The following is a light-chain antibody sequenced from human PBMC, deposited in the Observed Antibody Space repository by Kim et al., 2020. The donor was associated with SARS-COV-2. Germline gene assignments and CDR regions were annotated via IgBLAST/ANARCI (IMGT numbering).Light chain of an antibody. CDR2: DAS. V-gene: IGKV1-27*01. CDR3: QKYNSVPYT. Sequence: SDSIEDRVTITCRASQGISNYLAWYQQKPGKVPKLLIHDASTLRSGVPSRFSGSGSGTDFTLTISSLQPEDVATYYCQKYNSVPYTFGQGTKLEI. CDR1: QGISNY. J-gene: IGKJ2*01.